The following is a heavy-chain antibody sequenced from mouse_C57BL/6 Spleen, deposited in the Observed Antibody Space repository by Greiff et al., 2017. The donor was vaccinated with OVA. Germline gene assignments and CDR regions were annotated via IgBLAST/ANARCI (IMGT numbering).Heavy chain of an antibody. D-gene: IGHD3-2*02. CDR1: GYTFTSYW. CDR3: ARKGGSGYSYYFDY. CDR2: IDPSDSET. J-gene: IGHJ2*01. Sequence: QVQLQQPGAELVRPGSSVKLSCKASGYTFTSYWMHWVKQRPIQGLEWIGNIDPSDSETHYNQKFKDKATLTVDKSSSTAYMQLSSLTSEDSAVYYCARKGGSGYSYYFDYWGQGTTLTVSS. V-gene: IGHV1-52*01.